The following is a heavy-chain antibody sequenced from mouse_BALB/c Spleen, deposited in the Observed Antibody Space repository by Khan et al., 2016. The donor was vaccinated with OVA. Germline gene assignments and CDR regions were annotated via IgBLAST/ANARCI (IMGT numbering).Heavy chain of an antibody. Sequence: EVQLQESGPDLVKPSQSLSLTCSVTGYSITSGYFWNWIRQFPGNKLEWMGYIRYDGDSNYNPSLKNRISITRDTSKNQFFLKLNSVTPEDTATFYCARGGSSGPAWFAYWGQGTLVTVSP. V-gene: IGHV3-6*01. CDR1: GYSITSGYF. CDR3: ARGGSSGPAWFAY. D-gene: IGHD3-1*01. CDR2: IRYDGDS. J-gene: IGHJ3*01.